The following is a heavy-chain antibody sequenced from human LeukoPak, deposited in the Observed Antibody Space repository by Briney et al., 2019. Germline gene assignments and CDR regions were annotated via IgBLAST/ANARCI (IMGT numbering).Heavy chain of an antibody. V-gene: IGHV4-39*07. J-gene: IGHJ5*02. CDR1: GGSNRTSSYY. Sequence: SEILSLTCIVSGGSNRTSSYYWGWIRQTPGKGLEWIGSIHYSGSTYYNPSLKSRVTISVESTQFSLNLMSVTPADTATYYCARDDAASYYSWFGTWGQGILVTVSS. CDR2: IHYSGST. D-gene: IGHD1-26*01. CDR3: ARDDAASYYSWFGT.